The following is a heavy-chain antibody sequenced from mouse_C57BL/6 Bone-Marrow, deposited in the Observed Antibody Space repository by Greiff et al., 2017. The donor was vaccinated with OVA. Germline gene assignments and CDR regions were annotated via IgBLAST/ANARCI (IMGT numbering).Heavy chain of an antibody. D-gene: IGHD2-3*01. J-gene: IGHJ4*01. Sequence: EVKLQESGPGLVKPSQSLSLTCSVTGYSITSGYYWNWIRQFPGNKLEWMGYISYDGSNNYNPSLKNRISITRDTSKNQFFLKLNSVTTEDTATYYCAREDGYYEEYAMDYWGQGTSVTVSS. CDR2: ISYDGSN. V-gene: IGHV3-6*01. CDR1: GYSITSGYY. CDR3: AREDGYYEEYAMDY.